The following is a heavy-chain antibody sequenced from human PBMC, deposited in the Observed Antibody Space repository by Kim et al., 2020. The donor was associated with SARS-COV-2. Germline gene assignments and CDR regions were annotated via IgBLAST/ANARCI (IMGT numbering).Heavy chain of an antibody. Sequence: SGPTLVNPTQTLTLTCTFSGFSLSTSGMCVSWIRQPPGKALEWLARIDWDDDKYYSTSLKTRLTISKDTSKNQVVLTMTNMDPVDTATYYCARIHEDSSGWYTLDYWGQGTLVTVSS. J-gene: IGHJ4*02. V-gene: IGHV2-70*11. D-gene: IGHD6-19*01. CDR2: IDWDDDK. CDR3: ARIHEDSSGWYTLDY. CDR1: GFSLSTSGMC.